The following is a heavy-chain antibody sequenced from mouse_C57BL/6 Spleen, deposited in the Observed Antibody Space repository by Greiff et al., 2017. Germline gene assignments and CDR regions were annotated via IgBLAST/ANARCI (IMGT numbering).Heavy chain of an antibody. J-gene: IGHJ4*01. Sequence: VQLQQPGAELVQPGASVKMSCKASGYTFTSYWITWVKQRPGQGLEWIGDIYPGSGSNNDNEKFKSKATLTVDTSSSPAYLQLSSLTAEDSAVYYCACYDDDNYAMDYWGQGTSVTVSS. CDR1: GYTFTSYW. CDR2: IYPGSGSN. V-gene: IGHV1-55*01. D-gene: IGHD2-4*01. CDR3: ACYDDDNYAMDY.